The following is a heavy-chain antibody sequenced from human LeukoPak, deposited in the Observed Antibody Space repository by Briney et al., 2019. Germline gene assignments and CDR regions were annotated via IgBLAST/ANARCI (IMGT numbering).Heavy chain of an antibody. CDR1: GFTLSSYS. J-gene: IGHJ4*02. CDR3: ARDGEYYDFWSGYSPYYFDY. Sequence: GGSLRLSCAASGFTLSSYSMNWVRQAPGKGLEWVSSISSSSSYIYYADSVKGRFTISRDNAKNSLYLQMNSLRAEDTAVYYCARDGEYYDFWSGYSPYYFDYWGQGTLVTVSS. CDR2: ISSSSSYI. V-gene: IGHV3-21*01. D-gene: IGHD3-3*01.